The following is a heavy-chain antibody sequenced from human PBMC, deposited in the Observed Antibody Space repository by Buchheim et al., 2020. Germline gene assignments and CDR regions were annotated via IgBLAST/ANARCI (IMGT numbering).Heavy chain of an antibody. CDR3: AKESGYDFWNGYWGTLDQ. CDR2: ISGSAYST. J-gene: IGHJ4*02. V-gene: IGHV3-23*01. CDR1: GFTFSSYA. D-gene: IGHD3-3*01. Sequence: EVQLLESGGGLVQPGGSLRLSCAASGFTFSSYAMSWVRQAPGKGLEWVSSISGSAYSTYYADSAKGRITISRDNSKNTLYLQMNSLRAEDTAVYYCAKESGYDFWNGYWGTLDQWGQGTL.